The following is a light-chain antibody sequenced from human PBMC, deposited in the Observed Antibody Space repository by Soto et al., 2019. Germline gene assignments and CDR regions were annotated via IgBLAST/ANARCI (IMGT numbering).Light chain of an antibody. CDR2: NNN. CDR1: SSNIGAGYD. CDR3: QSYDSSLSGSYV. Sequence: QLVLTQPPSVSVAPGQRVTISCTGSSSNIGAGYDVHWYQRLPGTAPKVLIYNNNNRPSGVPDRFSGSKSGTSASLAITGLQAEDEADYYCQSYDSSLSGSYVFGTGTKLTVL. V-gene: IGLV1-40*01. J-gene: IGLJ1*01.